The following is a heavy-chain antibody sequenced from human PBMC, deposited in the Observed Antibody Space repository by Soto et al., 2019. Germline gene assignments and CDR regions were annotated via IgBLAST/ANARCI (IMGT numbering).Heavy chain of an antibody. V-gene: IGHV1-69*01. J-gene: IGHJ4*02. CDR1: GGSFRNSA. Sequence: ASVTVSCRASGGSFRNSAINWGRQTPGQGLEWLGGFIPVYRTLNYAQKFQGRVTITADESTGTAYMTLSSLASDDTAVYYCATGVIWIGYFTVDSWGQGTRVTVSS. CDR2: FIPVYRTL. CDR3: ATGVIWIGYFTVDS. D-gene: IGHD3-3*01.